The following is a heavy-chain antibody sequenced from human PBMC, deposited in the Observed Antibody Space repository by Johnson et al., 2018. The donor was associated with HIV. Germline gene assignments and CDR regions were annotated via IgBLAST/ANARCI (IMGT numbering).Heavy chain of an antibody. CDR2: ISGSGGST. V-gene: IGHV3-23*04. CDR1: GFTFSSYA. J-gene: IGHJ3*01. CDR3: ARETRSAAAGHGAFDV. Sequence: VQLVDSGGGLVQPGGSLRLSCAASGFTFSSYAMSWVRQAPGKGLEWVSAISGSGGSTYYADSVKGRFTISRVNSKNTLYLQMNSLRAEDTAVYYCARETRSAAAGHGAFDVWGQGTMVTVSS. D-gene: IGHD6-13*01.